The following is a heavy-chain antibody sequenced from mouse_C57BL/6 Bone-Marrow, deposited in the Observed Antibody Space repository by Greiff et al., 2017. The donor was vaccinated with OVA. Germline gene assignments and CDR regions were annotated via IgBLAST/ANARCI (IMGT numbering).Heavy chain of an antibody. D-gene: IGHD2-3*01. V-gene: IGHV7-3*01. J-gene: IGHJ2*01. CDR2: IRTKANGYTT. Sequence: EVKLMESGGGLVQPGGSLSLSCAASGFTFTDYYMSWVRQPPGKALEWLGFIRTKANGYTTEYSASVKGRFTISRDNSQSILYLQMNALRAEDSATYCGARFSAGWLYFDYWGQGTTLTVSS. CDR1: GFTFTDYY. CDR3: ARFSAGWLYFDY.